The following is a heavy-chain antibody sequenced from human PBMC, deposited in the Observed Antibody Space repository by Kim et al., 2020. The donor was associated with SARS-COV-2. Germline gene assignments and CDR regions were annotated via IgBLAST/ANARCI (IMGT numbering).Heavy chain of an antibody. CDR2: HSGST. V-gene: IGHV4-34*01. J-gene: IGHJ1*01. Sequence: HSGSTNYNPSLKSRVSMSVDTSKNQFSLKLTSVTAADTAVYYCARGAPGHWGQGILVTVSS. CDR3: ARGAPGH.